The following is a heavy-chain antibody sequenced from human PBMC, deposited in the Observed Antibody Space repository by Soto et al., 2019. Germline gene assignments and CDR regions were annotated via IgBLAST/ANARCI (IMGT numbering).Heavy chain of an antibody. CDR1: GYTFTSYA. Sequence: ASVKVSCKASGYTFTSYAMHWVRQAPGQRLEWMGWINAGNGNTKYSQKFQGRVTITRDTSASTAYMELSSLRSEDTAVYYCARDVGSSTSCYPFCYYYYMDFRGKGTSVTVSS. CDR3: ARDVGSSTSCYPFCYYYYMDF. CDR2: INAGNGNT. J-gene: IGHJ6*03. D-gene: IGHD2-2*01. V-gene: IGHV1-3*01.